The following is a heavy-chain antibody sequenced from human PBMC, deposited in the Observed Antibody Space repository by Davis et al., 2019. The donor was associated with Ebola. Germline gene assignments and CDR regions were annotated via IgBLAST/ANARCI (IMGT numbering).Heavy chain of an antibody. CDR2: ISSSGSTI. CDR1: GFTFSDYY. CDR3: ARDSYDFWSAGLYYYYYGMDV. Sequence: GESLKISCAASGFTFSDYYMSWIRQAPGKGLEWVSYISSSGSTIYYADSVKGRFTISRDNAKNSLYLQMNSLRAEDTAVYYCARDSYDFWSAGLYYYYYGMDVWGQGTTVTVSS. V-gene: IGHV3-11*04. D-gene: IGHD3-3*01. J-gene: IGHJ6*02.